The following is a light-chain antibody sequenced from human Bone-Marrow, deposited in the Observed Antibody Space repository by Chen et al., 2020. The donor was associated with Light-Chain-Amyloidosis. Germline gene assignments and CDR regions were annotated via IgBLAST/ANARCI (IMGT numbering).Light chain of an antibody. CDR2: DIR. CDR1: SRDVGAYNY. CDR3: CSYAGSYTRV. Sequence: QSALTQPRPVSGSPGQLVNISCTGTSRDVGAYNYVPWYQQHPGKAPKLSIYDIRGRPSGVPDRFSCSNSGNTASLTISGLQAEDEADYYCCSYAGSYTRVFGTGTKVTVL. J-gene: IGLJ1*01. V-gene: IGLV2-11*01.